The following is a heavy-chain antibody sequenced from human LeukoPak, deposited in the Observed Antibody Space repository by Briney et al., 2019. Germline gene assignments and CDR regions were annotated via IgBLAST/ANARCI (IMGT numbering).Heavy chain of an antibody. CDR1: RYTFIGYY. Sequence: ASVKVSCKASRYTFIGYYMHWVRQAPGQGPEWMGWINPNSGGTNYAQNFEGRVTMTRDTSISTAYMELSRLTSDDTAVYYCAREGSSSSSLAFDIWGQGTMVTVSS. J-gene: IGHJ3*02. V-gene: IGHV1-2*02. D-gene: IGHD6-6*01. CDR2: INPNSGGT. CDR3: AREGSSSSSLAFDI.